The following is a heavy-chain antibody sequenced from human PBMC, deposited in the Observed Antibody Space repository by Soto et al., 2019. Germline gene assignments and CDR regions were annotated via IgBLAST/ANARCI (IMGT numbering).Heavy chain of an antibody. Sequence: QVQLQESGPGLVKPSETLSLTCTVSGCSIRSYYWSWIRQPPGKGLEWIGYIYYSGSTNYNPALKSRVTLSVDTSKNQCSLKLSSVTAADTAVYYCARVWGGAFDFLGQGTMVTVSS. V-gene: IGHV4-59*01. CDR3: ARVWGGAFDF. CDR2: IYYSGST. J-gene: IGHJ3*01. CDR1: GCSIRSYY. D-gene: IGHD3-10*01.